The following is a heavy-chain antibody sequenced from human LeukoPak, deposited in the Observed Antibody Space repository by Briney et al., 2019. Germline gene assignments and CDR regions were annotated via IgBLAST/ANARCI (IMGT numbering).Heavy chain of an antibody. V-gene: IGHV1-2*02. CDR1: GYTFTGYY. D-gene: IGHD3-10*01. CDR3: ARDLLRITMVRGQARQAFDI. Sequence: GASVKVSCKASGYTFTGYYMHWVRQAPGQGLEWMGWINPNSGGTNYAQKFQGRVTMTRDTSISTAYMELSRLRSDDTAVYYCARDLLRITMVRGQARQAFDIWGQGTMVTVSS. CDR2: INPNSGGT. J-gene: IGHJ3*02.